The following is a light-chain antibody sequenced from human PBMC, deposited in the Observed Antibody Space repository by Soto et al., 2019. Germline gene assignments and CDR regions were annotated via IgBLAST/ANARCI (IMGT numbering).Light chain of an antibody. Sequence: EIVMTQSPATLSVSPGEGATLSCRASQSVSSKLAWYQQKPGQAPRLLIYGASTRATGIPARFSGSGSGTEFTLTISSLQSEDFATYYCQHYNSYSEAFGQGTKVDI. CDR3: QHYNSYSEA. J-gene: IGKJ1*01. CDR2: GAS. CDR1: QSVSSK. V-gene: IGKV3-15*01.